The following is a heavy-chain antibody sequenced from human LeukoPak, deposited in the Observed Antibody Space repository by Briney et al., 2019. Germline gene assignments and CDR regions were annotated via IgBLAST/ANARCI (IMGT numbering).Heavy chain of an antibody. J-gene: IGHJ4*02. CDR3: ARDRFFGGFGELSSDY. D-gene: IGHD3-10*01. V-gene: IGHV4-39*07. CDR2: VYYTGAS. Sequence: PSETLSLTCTVSGGSISSSSYYWGWIRQPPGKGLEWIGSVYYTGASYYNPSLKSRVTISIDTSKNHFSLNLTSVTAADTAVYYCARDRFFGGFGELSSDYWGQGTLVTVSS. CDR1: GGSISSSSYY.